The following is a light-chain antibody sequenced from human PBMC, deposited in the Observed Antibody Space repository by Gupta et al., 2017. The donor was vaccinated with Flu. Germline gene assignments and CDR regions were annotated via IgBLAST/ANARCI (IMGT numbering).Light chain of an antibody. CDR1: SSNIGGNT. J-gene: IGLJ3*02. V-gene: IGLV1-44*01. CDR3: AAWDDSLNGRV. CDR2: SNN. Sequence: QSVLTQPPSASGPPGQRVTNSCSGSSSNIGGNTVNWYQQLPGTAPKLLIYSNNQPPSGVPDRFSGSKSGTSASLAISGLQSEDEADYYCAAWDDSLNGRVFGGGTKLTVL.